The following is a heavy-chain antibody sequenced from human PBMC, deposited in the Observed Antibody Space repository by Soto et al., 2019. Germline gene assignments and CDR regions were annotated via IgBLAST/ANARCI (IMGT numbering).Heavy chain of an antibody. CDR2: ISYDGSNK. J-gene: IGHJ6*02. Sequence: PGGSLRLSCAASGFTFSSYAMHWVRQAPGKGLEWVAVISYDGSNKYYADSVKGRFTISRDNSKNTLYLQINSLRAEDTAVYYCARDQEQLVRLYYYGMDVWGQGTTVTAP. CDR3: ARDQEQLVRLYYYGMDV. V-gene: IGHV3-30-3*01. D-gene: IGHD6-6*01. CDR1: GFTFSSYA.